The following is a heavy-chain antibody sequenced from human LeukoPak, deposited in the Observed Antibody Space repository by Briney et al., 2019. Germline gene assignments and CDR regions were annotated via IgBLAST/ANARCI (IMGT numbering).Heavy chain of an antibody. D-gene: IGHD6-19*01. J-gene: IGHJ4*02. CDR2: IKQDGSEK. Sequence: GGSLRLSCAASGFTFSSYGMSCVRQAPGKGLEWVANIKQDGSEKYYVDSVKGRFTISRDNAKNSLYLQMNSLRAEDTAVYYCARGGTIAVAGPIDYWGQGTLVTVSS. V-gene: IGHV3-7*01. CDR1: GFTFSSYG. CDR3: ARGGTIAVAGPIDY.